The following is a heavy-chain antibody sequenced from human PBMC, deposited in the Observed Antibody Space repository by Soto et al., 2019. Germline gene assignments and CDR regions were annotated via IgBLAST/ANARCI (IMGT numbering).Heavy chain of an antibody. V-gene: IGHV3-30-3*01. D-gene: IGHD3-22*01. J-gene: IGHJ3*01. CDR3: ARDYYDSSGYYYGPS. Sequence: QVQLVESGGGVVQPGRSLRLSCAASGFTFSSYAMHWVRQAPGKGLEWVAVISYDGSNKYYADSVKGRFTISRDNSKNTLYLQMNSLRAEDTAVYYYARDYYDSSGYYYGPSWGQGTMVTVSS. CDR2: ISYDGSNK. CDR1: GFTFSSYA.